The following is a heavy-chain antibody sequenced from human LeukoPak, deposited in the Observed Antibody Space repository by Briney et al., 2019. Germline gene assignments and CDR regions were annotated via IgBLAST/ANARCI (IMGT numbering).Heavy chain of an antibody. CDR3: TTGTTTLSDFDY. D-gene: IGHD1-1*01. V-gene: IGHV1-69*05. Sequence: EASVKVSCKASGGTFSSYAISWVRQAPGQGLERMGGIIPIFGTANYAQKFQGRVTITTDESTSTAYMELSSLRSEDTAVYYCTTGTTTLSDFDYWGQGTLVTVSS. CDR2: IIPIFGTA. J-gene: IGHJ4*02. CDR1: GGTFSSYA.